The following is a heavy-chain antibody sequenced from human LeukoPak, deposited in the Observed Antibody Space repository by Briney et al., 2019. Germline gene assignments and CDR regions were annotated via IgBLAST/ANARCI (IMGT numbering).Heavy chain of an antibody. J-gene: IGHJ4*02. D-gene: IGHD6-6*01. Sequence: GASVKVSCKASGYTFTSYGISWVRQAPGQGLEWMGWISAYNGNTNYAQKLQGRVTMTTDTSTSTAYMELRSLRSDDTAAYYCARSSLYSSSSSFDYWGQGTLVTVSS. CDR1: GYTFTSYG. CDR3: ARSSLYSSSSSFDY. CDR2: ISAYNGNT. V-gene: IGHV1-18*01.